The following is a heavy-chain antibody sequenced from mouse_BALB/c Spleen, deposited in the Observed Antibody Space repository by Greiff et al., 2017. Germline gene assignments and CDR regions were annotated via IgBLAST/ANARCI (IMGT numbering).Heavy chain of an antibody. CDR3: ARSGSSGYVAY. J-gene: IGHJ3*01. CDR1: GFNIKDTY. D-gene: IGHD3-1*01. Sequence: EVKLVESGAELVKPGASVKLSCTASGFNIKDTYMHWVKQRPEQGLEWIGRIDPANGNTKYDPKFQGKATITADTSSNTAYLQLSSLTSEDTAVYYCARSGSSGYVAYWGQGTLVTVSA. V-gene: IGHV14-3*02. CDR2: IDPANGNT.